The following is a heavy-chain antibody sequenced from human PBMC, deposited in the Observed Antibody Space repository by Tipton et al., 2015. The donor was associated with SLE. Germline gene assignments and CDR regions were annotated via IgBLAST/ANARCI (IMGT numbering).Heavy chain of an antibody. CDR2: VYYTGNT. V-gene: IGHV4-39*07. CDR3: ARGGRSTFDS. Sequence: TLSLTCIVSGDSISSSSYYWGWIRQPPGKGLEWVGTVYYTGNTFYNPSLKSRVTISVDTSMNQVSLRLGYVTAADTAVYYCARGGRSTFDSWGQGTLVTVSS. J-gene: IGHJ4*02. CDR1: GDSISSSSYY.